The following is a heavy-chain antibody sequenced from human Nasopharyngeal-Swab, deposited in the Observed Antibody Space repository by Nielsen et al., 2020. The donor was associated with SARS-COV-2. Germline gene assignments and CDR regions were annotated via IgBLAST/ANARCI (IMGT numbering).Heavy chain of an antibody. D-gene: IGHD3-10*01. CDR1: GFTFSSYA. CDR3: AKRVAGKYYYMDV. Sequence: GGSLRLSCAASGFTFSSYAMTWVRQAPGKGLEWVSSISVNGASTYYAGSVKGRFTISRDNSRNTLYLQLNSLRAEDTAIYYCAKRVAGKYYYMDVWGKGTMVTVSS. V-gene: IGHV3-23*01. J-gene: IGHJ6*03. CDR2: ISVNGAST.